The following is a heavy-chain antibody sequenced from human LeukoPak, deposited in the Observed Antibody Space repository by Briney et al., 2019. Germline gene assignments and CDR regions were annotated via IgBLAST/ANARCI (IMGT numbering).Heavy chain of an antibody. CDR1: GFTFSSYA. CDR2: ISYDGSNK. D-gene: IGHD2-8*01. J-gene: IGHJ4*02. Sequence: GGSLRLSCAASGFTFSSYAMHWVRQAPGKGLEWVAVISYDGSNKYYADSVKGRFTISRDNAKNSLYLQMNSLRAEDTAVYYCATAGVGYCTHGVCYTLHVGPEYYADYWGQGTLVTVSS. CDR3: ATAGVGYCTHGVCYTLHVGPEYYADY. V-gene: IGHV3-30-3*01.